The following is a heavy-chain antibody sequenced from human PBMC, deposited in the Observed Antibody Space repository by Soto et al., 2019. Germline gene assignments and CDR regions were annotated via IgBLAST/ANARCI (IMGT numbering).Heavy chain of an antibody. CDR2: IIPIFGTA. J-gene: IGHJ2*01. D-gene: IGHD3-22*01. CDR3: ASSQYDRRAYYYRFLGL. Sequence: VADSCQASADPLENYAISGVRREQRQGLEWMGGIIPIFGTANYAQKFQGRVTMTADTSANTVYLELSSLRSEDTAVYYCASSQYDRRAYYYRFLGLWGRGTL. CDR1: ADPLENYA. V-gene: IGHV1-69*06.